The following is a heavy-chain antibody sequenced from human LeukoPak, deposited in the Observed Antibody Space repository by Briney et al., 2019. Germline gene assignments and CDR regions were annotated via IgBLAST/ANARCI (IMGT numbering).Heavy chain of an antibody. D-gene: IGHD6-13*01. Sequence: ASVKVSCKASGYTFTGYYMHWVRQAPGQGLEWMGWINPNSGGTNYAQKFQGRVTMTRDTSISTAYMELSRLRSDDTAVYYCARGFRGIAAAGNYYYYYMDVWGKGTTVTVSS. CDR3: ARGFRGIAAAGNYYYYYMDV. CDR1: GYTFTGYY. V-gene: IGHV1-2*02. J-gene: IGHJ6*03. CDR2: INPNSGGT.